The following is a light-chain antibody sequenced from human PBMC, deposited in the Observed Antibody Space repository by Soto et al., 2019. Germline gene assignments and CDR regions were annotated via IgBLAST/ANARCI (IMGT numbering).Light chain of an antibody. CDR3: QQYGSSGT. Sequence: EIVLTQSPGTLSLSPGERATLSCRASQSVSNNYLAWDQQKPGQAPRLLIYGASNRATGIPDRFSGSGSGKDFTLNISRLEPEDFAVYYCQQYGSSGTFGQGTKVEIK. J-gene: IGKJ1*01. CDR2: GAS. V-gene: IGKV3-20*01. CDR1: QSVSNNY.